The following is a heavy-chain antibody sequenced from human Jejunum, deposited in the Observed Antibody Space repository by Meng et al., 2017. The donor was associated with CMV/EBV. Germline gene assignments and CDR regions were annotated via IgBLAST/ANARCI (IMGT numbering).Heavy chain of an antibody. J-gene: IGHJ4*02. V-gene: IGHV2-5*02. CDR2: IYRGDDK. D-gene: IGHD1-26*01. Sequence: QIPLKESGPTLVKPTQTPTLTWSFSGFSPSTSGEGVGWIRQPPGKALEWLALIYRGDDKRYSPSLNSRLTIAKDTSKNEVVLTLTNMGPIDTGTYYCAHFVGGYYPSRPDYWGQGTLVTVSS. CDR3: AHFVGGYYPSRPDY. CDR1: GFSPSTSGEG.